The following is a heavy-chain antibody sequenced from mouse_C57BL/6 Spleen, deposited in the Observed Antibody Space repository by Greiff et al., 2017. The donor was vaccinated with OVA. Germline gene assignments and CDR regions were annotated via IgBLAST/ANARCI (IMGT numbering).Heavy chain of an antibody. V-gene: IGHV10-1*01. Sequence: DVQLVESGGGLVQPKGSLKLSCAASGFSFNTYAMNWVRQAPGKGLEWVARIRCKSNNYATYYADSVKDRFTISRDDSESMLYLQMNNLKTEDTAMYYGVRGGRGSRPVFDYWGQGTTRTVSS. CDR1: GFSFNTYA. CDR2: IRCKSNNYAT. D-gene: IGHD1-1*01. CDR3: VRGGRGSRPVFDY. J-gene: IGHJ2*01.